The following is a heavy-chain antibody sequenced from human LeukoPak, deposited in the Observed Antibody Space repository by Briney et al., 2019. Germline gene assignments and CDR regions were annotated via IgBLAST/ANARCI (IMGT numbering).Heavy chain of an antibody. CDR2: IKQDGSAK. CDR3: ARDRWALGSSSYRDYYFAY. J-gene: IGHJ4*02. V-gene: IGHV3-7*01. CDR1: GFTFSSFW. D-gene: IGHD6-13*01. Sequence: GGSLRLSCAASGFTFSSFWMSWVRQAPGKGLEWVANIKQDGSAKYYVDSVKGRFTISRDTAKNSLYLQMNSLRAEDTAVYFCARDRWALGSSSYRDYYFAYWGQGTLVTVSS.